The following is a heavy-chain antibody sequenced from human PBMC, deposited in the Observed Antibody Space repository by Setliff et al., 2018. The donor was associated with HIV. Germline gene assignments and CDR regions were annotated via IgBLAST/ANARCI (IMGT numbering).Heavy chain of an antibody. CDR1: GFTFDDYA. J-gene: IGHJ5*02. D-gene: IGHD1-26*01. V-gene: IGHV3-9*01. Sequence: GGSLRLSCAASGFTFDDYAMNWVRQAPGKGLDWVASISWNGEIYYVDSVKGRFTISRDNARNLLYLEMSSLRAEDTALYLCANLWEMGAWGQGTLVTVSS. CDR2: ISWNGEI. CDR3: ANLWEMGA.